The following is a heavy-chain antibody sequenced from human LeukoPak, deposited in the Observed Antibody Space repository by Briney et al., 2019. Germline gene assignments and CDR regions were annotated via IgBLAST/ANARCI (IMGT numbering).Heavy chain of an antibody. CDR2: ISSDGSNT. Sequence: GGSLRLSCAVSGFTFSSYSMHWVRQAPGTGLEWVSVISSDGSNTDYADSVKGRFTISRDNSKNTLFLQMNSLRADDTAVYYCAKKGGYSNWIDYWGQGTLVTVSS. CDR1: GFTFSSYS. J-gene: IGHJ4*02. D-gene: IGHD4-11*01. V-gene: IGHV3-30*04. CDR3: AKKGGYSNWIDY.